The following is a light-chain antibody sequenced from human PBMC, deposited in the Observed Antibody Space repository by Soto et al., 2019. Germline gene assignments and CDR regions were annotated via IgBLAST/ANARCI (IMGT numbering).Light chain of an antibody. CDR3: QQYNSYSWT. J-gene: IGKJ1*01. CDR2: HAS. V-gene: IGKV1-5*03. CDR1: QSISSW. Sequence: DIQMTQSPSTLSASVGDRVTITCRASQSISSWLAWYQQKPGKAPKLLIYHASSLESGVSSRLSGSGSGTELTLTISSLQPDDFATYYCQQYNSYSWTFGQGTKVEIK.